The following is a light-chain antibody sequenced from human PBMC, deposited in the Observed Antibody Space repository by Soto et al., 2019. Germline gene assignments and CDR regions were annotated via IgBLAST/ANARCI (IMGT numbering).Light chain of an antibody. CDR2: AAS. V-gene: IGKV1-39*01. CDR1: ENINKY. Sequence: DIEMTQSPSSLVASIGDRVTITCRASENINKYLNWYQQKPGKAPKLLIYAASTLQTGVPSTFSGRGYGTEFTLSISSLQPEDSALYFCHQSFRTPQQHTFGQGTKLHMK. CDR3: HQSFRTPQQHT. J-gene: IGKJ2*01.